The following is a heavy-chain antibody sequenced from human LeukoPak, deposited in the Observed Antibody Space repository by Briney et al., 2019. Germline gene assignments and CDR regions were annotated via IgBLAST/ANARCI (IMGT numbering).Heavy chain of an antibody. CDR2: ISTTSSFT. V-gene: IGHV3-11*03. J-gene: IGHJ4*02. Sequence: KPGGSLRLSCAASGFTFSDYYMSWIRQAPGKGLEWVSYISTTSSFTNYADSVKGRFTISRDNAKNSLYLQMNSLRAEDTAVYYCALAAAGRFDYWGQGTLVTVSS. CDR1: GFTFSDYY. D-gene: IGHD6-13*01. CDR3: ALAAAGRFDY.